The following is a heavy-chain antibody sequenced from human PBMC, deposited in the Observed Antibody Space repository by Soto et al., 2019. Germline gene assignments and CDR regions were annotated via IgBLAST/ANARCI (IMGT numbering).Heavy chain of an antibody. D-gene: IGHD1-7*01. CDR1: GFTFSSYA. Sequence: QVQLVESGGGVVQPGRSLRLSCAASGFTFSSYAMHWVRQAPGKGLEWVAVISYDGSNKYYADSVKGGFTISRDNSKNTLYLQMNSLRAEDTAVYYCARDPRYKLELSWFDPWGQGTLVTVSS. V-gene: IGHV3-30-3*01. CDR3: ARDPRYKLELSWFDP. CDR2: ISYDGSNK. J-gene: IGHJ5*02.